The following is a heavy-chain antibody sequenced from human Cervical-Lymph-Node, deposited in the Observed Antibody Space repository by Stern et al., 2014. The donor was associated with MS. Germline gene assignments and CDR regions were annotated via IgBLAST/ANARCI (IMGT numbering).Heavy chain of an antibody. Sequence: VQLVESGGGLVKPGGSLRLSCAASGFSFRNYYMSWIRQAPGKGLEWVSYISSSGDHIDYADSVKGRFTISRDNAKNSLYLQMNSLRADDTAIYYCVRADGSTDDDWGQGTLVTVSS. D-gene: IGHD3-10*01. J-gene: IGHJ4*02. CDR2: ISSSGDHI. CDR1: GFSFRNYY. V-gene: IGHV3-11*01. CDR3: VRADGSTDDD.